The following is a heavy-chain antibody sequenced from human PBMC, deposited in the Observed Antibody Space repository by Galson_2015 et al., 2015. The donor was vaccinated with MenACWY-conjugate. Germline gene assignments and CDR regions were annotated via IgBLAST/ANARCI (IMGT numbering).Heavy chain of an antibody. D-gene: IGHD6-19*01. J-gene: IGHJ4*02. CDR3: ARGSSSGDYFDY. Sequence: SVKVSCKASGYTFTSYYMHWVRQAPGQGLEWMGIINPSGGTTTYAQKFQGRVTMTRDTSTSTVYMELSSLRSEDTAVYYCARGSSSGDYFDYWGQGTLVTVSS. CDR1: GYTFTSYY. CDR2: INPSGGTT. V-gene: IGHV1-46*01.